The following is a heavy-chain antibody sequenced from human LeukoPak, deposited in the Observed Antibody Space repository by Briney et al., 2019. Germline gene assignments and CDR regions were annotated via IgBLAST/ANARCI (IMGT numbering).Heavy chain of an antibody. CDR3: ARGRPGLASAGIYDF. CDR2: MNPNTDKT. Sequence: ASVKVSCMASGYTFTSSDINWVRQATGQGLEWMGWMNPNTDKTGFARNFQGRVTMTKNISISTAYMEVTSLTYEDTAIYYCARGRPGLASAGIYDFWGQGTLITVSS. V-gene: IGHV1-8*01. J-gene: IGHJ4*02. CDR1: GYTFTSSD. D-gene: IGHD6-13*01.